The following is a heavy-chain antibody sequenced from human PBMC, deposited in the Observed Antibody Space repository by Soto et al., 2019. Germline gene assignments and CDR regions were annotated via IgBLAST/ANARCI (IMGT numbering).Heavy chain of an antibody. V-gene: IGHV5-51*01. CDR1: GYSFTSYW. J-gene: IGHJ5*02. D-gene: IGHD6-19*01. Sequence: GESLKISCKGSGYSFTSYWIAWVRQMPGKGLECMGIIYPGDSDTRYSPSFEGQVTISADKSINTAYLQWSSLKASDSAMYYCARPFDSSGWYDHWGQGTLVTVS. CDR2: IYPGDSDT. CDR3: ARPFDSSGWYDH.